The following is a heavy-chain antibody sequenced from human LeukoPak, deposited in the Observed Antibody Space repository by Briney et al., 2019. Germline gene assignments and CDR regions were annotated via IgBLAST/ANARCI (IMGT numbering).Heavy chain of an antibody. CDR2: ISGDGSST. V-gene: IGHV3-43*02. CDR1: RFTLDDYG. CDR3: AKDAYSSGWYYFDS. Sequence: GGSLRLSCAASRFTLDDYGMNWVRQLPGKGLEWVSLISGDGSSTYYADSVKGRFTISRDNSKNSLYLQMNSLRTEDTALYYCAKDAYSSGWYYFDSWGQGTLVTVSS. D-gene: IGHD6-19*01. J-gene: IGHJ4*02.